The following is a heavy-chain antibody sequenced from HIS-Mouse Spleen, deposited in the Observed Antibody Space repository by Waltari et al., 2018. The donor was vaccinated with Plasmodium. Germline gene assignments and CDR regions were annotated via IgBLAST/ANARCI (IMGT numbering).Heavy chain of an antibody. V-gene: IGHV1-2*02. CDR3: ARMDYSNSRFHFDY. D-gene: IGHD4-4*01. Sequence: QVQLVQSGAEVKKPGASVKVSCQASGYTFTGHYMHWVRQAPGQGLEWMGWINPNSGGTNYAQKFQGRVTMTRDTSISTAYMELSRLRSDDTAVYYCARMDYSNSRFHFDYWGQGTLVTVSS. J-gene: IGHJ4*02. CDR1: GYTFTGHY. CDR2: INPNSGGT.